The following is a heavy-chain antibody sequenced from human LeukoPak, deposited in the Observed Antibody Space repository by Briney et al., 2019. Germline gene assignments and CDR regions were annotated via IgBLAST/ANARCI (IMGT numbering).Heavy chain of an antibody. CDR1: GGTFSSYA. V-gene: IGHV1-69*13. CDR2: IIPIFGTA. Sequence: GASVKVSCKASGGTFSSYAISWVRQAPGQGLEWMGGIIPIFGTANYAQKFQGRVTITADESTSTAYMELSSLRSEDTAVYYCARGPPSRYVWGSYRYTGFDYWGQGTLVTVSS. CDR3: ARGPPSRYVWGSYRYTGFDY. D-gene: IGHD3-16*02. J-gene: IGHJ4*02.